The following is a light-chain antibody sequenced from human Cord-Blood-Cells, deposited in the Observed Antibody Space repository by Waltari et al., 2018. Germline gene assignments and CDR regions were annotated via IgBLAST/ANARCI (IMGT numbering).Light chain of an antibody. CDR1: SSNIGAGYD. CDR2: WNR. Sequence: QSVLTQPPSVSGAPGQRVTISCTGSSSNIGAGYDVHWYQQLPGTPPKLLIGWNRTRPSVAPDRFSGSKSGTSASLASTGLQAEDEADYYCQSYDSSLSGSVFGGGTKLTVL. CDR3: QSYDSSLSGSV. V-gene: IGLV1-40*01. J-gene: IGLJ3*02.